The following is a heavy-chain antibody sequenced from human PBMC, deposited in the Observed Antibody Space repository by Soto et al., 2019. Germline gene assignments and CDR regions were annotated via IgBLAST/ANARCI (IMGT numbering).Heavy chain of an antibody. CDR3: ARGRNGLDV. CDR1: GGGVSSTH. J-gene: IGHJ6*02. V-gene: IGHV3-53*01. CDR2: MYEGTIT. Sequence: GGSLRLSCVVSGGGVSSTHMSWVRQAPGKGLEWVSVMYEGTITYYAESVRGRFTISRDIAENTLYLQMDNLRADDTAVYSCARGRNGLDVWGQGTTVTVSS.